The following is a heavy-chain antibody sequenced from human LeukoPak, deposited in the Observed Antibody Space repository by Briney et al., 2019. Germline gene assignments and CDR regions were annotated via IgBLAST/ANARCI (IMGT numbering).Heavy chain of an antibody. CDR1: GGSFSGYY. J-gene: IGHJ6*02. D-gene: IGHD3-10*01. CDR2: IYYSGST. Sequence: PSETLSLTCAVYGGSFSGYYWSWIRQHPGKGLEWIGYIYYSGSTYYNPSLKSRVTISVDTSKNQFSLKLSSVTAADTAVYYCARVLYYYGSGRAGYGMDVWGQGTTVTVSS. CDR3: ARVLYYYGSGRAGYGMDV. V-gene: IGHV4-31*11.